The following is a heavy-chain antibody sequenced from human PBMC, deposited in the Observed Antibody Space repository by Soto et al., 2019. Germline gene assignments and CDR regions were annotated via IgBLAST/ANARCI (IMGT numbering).Heavy chain of an antibody. CDR3: ARLEEYCYMDV. Sequence: SETLSLTCTVSGGSISSYYWSWIRQPPGKGLEWIGYIYYSGSTNYNPSLKSRVTISVDTSKNQFSLKLSSVTAADTAVYYCARLEEYCYMDVWGKGTTVTVSS. J-gene: IGHJ6*03. V-gene: IGHV4-59*01. CDR2: IYYSGST. CDR1: GGSISSYY.